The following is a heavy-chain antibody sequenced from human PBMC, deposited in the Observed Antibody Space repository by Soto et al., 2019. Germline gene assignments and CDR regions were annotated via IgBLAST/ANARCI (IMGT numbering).Heavy chain of an antibody. J-gene: IGHJ4*02. D-gene: IGHD1-7*01. CDR1: GFSLSTSGMR. Sequence: SGPTLVNPTQTLTLTCTFSGFSLSTSGMRVSWIRQPPGKALEWLARIDWDDDKFYSTSLKTRLTISKDTSKNQVVLTMTNMGPVDTATYYCARMSTGTFDYWGQGTLVTVSS. CDR3: ARMSTGTFDY. V-gene: IGHV2-70*04. CDR2: IDWDDDK.